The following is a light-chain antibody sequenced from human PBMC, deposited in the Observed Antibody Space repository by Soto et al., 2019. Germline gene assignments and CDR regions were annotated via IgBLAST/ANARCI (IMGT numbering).Light chain of an antibody. J-gene: IGKJ1*01. CDR3: MQALQTRPGWT. V-gene: IGKV2-28*01. Sequence: EIGLTQSPLSLPVTPGEPASISCSSSQSLLNSNGNNFLDWYLQKPGQSPQLLIYLASNLASGVPDRFSGSGSGTYFTLNITRVEAVDVGVYYCMQALQTRPGWTFGQGTKVEIK. CDR1: QSLLNSNGNNF. CDR2: LAS.